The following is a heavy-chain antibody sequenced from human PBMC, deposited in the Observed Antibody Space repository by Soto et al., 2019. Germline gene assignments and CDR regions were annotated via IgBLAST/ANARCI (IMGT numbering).Heavy chain of an antibody. CDR3: ARAGTIGVGYYFDY. CDR1: GGSISSYY. D-gene: IGHD3-3*01. Sequence: PSETLSLTCTVSGGSISSYYWSWIRQPPGKGLEWIGYIYYSGSTNYNPSLKSRVTISVDTSKNQFSLKLSSVTAADTAVYYCARAGTIGVGYYFDYWGQGTLVTVSS. V-gene: IGHV4-59*08. J-gene: IGHJ4*02. CDR2: IYYSGST.